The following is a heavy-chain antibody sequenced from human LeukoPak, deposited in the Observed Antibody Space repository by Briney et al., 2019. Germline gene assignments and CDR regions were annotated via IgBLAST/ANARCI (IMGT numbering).Heavy chain of an antibody. J-gene: IGHJ6*03. CDR2: IYYSGST. CDR3: ARLTAARPYYYYMDV. CDR1: GGSINSGNYY. Sequence: SETLSLTCTVSGGSINSGNYYWDWIRQPPGKGLEWIGAIYYSGSTYYNPSLKSRVTISVDTSKNQFSLKLSSVTAADTAVYYCARLTAARPYYYYMDVWGKGTTVTVSS. D-gene: IGHD2-21*02. V-gene: IGHV4-39*07.